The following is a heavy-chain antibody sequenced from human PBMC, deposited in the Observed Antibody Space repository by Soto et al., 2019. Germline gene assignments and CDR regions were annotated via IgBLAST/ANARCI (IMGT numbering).Heavy chain of an antibody. D-gene: IGHD3-22*01. CDR3: ARDYPDYYDSSGYYYEKPFDY. V-gene: IGHV3-30-3*01. CDR2: ISYDGSNK. Sequence: GSLRLSCAASGFTFSSYAMHWVRQAPGKGLEWVAVISYDGSNKYYADSVKGRFTISRDNSKNTLYLQMNSLRAEDTAVYYCARDYPDYYDSSGYYYEKPFDYWGQGT. J-gene: IGHJ4*02. CDR1: GFTFSSYA.